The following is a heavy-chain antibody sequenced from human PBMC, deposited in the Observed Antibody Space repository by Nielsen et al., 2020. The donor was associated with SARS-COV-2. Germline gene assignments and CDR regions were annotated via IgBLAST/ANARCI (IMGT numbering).Heavy chain of an antibody. CDR2: INQDGTEK. CDR3: ARKLYYYDTSGAGWFDP. J-gene: IGHJ5*02. V-gene: IGHV3-7*01. CDR1: GFIFSNFW. D-gene: IGHD3-22*01. Sequence: GESLKISCAASGFIFSNFWMTWVRQAPGKGLEWVANINQDGTEKSYVDSVKGRFTISRDNAKNSLFLQMNSLRAEDTAMYYCARKLYYYDTSGAGWFDPWGQGTLVTVSS.